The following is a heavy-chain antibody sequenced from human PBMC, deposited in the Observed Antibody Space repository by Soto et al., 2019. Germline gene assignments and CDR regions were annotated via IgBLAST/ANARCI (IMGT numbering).Heavy chain of an antibody. V-gene: IGHV5-51*01. J-gene: IGHJ4*02. CDR3: ARGGVSTRTFDY. Sequence: GESLKISCKGSGYNFAGYWIAWVRQMPGKGLELMGIIYPSDSDTRYRPSFQAQVTISAXXXXXSXYXQXXXLRAXDTAMYYCARGGVSTRTFDYWGQGTPVTVS. D-gene: IGHD3-3*01. CDR2: IYPSDSDT. CDR1: GYNFAGYW.